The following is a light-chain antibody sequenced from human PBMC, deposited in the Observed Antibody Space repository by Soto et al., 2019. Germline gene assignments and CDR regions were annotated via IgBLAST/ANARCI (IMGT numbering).Light chain of an antibody. CDR3: SSYSSSAPGVL. V-gene: IGLV2-14*03. CDR1: SSDVGGSNY. Sequence: QSALTQPASVSGSPGQAITISCSGTSSDVGGSNYVSWYQQHPGEAPKLMIYDVGFRPSGVSNRFAGSKSGSTASLTISGLQAEDEADYFCSSYSSSAPGVLFGGGTKVTVL. CDR2: DVG. J-gene: IGLJ2*01.